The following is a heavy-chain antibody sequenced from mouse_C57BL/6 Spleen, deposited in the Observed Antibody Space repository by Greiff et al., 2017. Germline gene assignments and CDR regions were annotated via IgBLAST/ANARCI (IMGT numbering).Heavy chain of an antibody. J-gene: IGHJ4*01. CDR1: GFTFSDYY. CDR3: ARDYDGYYPYAMDY. D-gene: IGHD2-3*01. CDR2: INYDGSST. V-gene: IGHV5-16*01. Sequence: EVKLVESEGGLVKPGSSMKLSCTASGFTFSDYYMAWVRQVPEKGLEWVANINYDGSSTYYLDSLKSRFIISRDNAKNLLYLHMSSLQSVDTATYYCARDYDGYYPYAMDYWGQGTSVTVSS.